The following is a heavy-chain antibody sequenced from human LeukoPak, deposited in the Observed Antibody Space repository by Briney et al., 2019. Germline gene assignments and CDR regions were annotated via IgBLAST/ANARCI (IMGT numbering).Heavy chain of an antibody. CDR3: RVLRERVPDGYFDR. Sequence: SETLSLTCAVSGYSISSGYYWGWIRQPPGKGLEWIGSIYYSGSTYYNPSLKSRVTISVDTSKNQFSLKLSSVTAADTAVYYCRVLRERVPDGYFDRWGRGTLVTVSS. D-gene: IGHD2-2*01. J-gene: IGHJ2*01. CDR1: GYSISSGYY. CDR2: IYYSGST. V-gene: IGHV4-38-2*01.